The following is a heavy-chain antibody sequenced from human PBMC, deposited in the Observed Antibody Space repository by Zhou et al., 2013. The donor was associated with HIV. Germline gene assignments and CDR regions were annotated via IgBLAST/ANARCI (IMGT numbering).Heavy chain of an antibody. Sequence: QVQLQQWGAGLLKPSETLSLTCAVYGGSFSGFYWSWIRQAPGMGLEWIGEINHGGTTNYNPSLKGRVSISLDTSKNQFSLKLKSVTAAETAVYYCARRLKPLIRGGAPRHWFDSWGTGTLVTVSS. J-gene: IGHJ5*01. CDR2: INHGGTT. CDR1: GGSFSGFY. CDR3: ARRLKPLIRGGAPRHWFDS. V-gene: IGHV4-34*01. D-gene: IGHD2-21*01.